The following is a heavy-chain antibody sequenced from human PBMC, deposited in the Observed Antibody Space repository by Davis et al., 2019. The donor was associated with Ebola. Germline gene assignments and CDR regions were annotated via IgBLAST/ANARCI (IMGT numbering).Heavy chain of an antibody. CDR1: GFIFSSYV. Sequence: PGGSLRLSCAASGFIFSSYVMSWVRQAPGKGLEWVANIKEDGSEKFYVDSLKGRFAISRDNAKNSLYLQINSLGAEDTAVYYCARERVSCSGGSCYYSGLDVWGQGTTVTVSS. D-gene: IGHD2-15*01. J-gene: IGHJ6*02. CDR3: ARERVSCSGGSCYYSGLDV. CDR2: IKEDGSEK. V-gene: IGHV3-7*03.